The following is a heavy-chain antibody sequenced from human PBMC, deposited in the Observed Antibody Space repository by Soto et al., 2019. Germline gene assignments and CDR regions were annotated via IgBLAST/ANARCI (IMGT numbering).Heavy chain of an antibody. CDR3: TRRVAVAGNDYYGMDV. Sequence: GGSLRLSCASSGFTFSVSAMHWVRQASGKGLEWVGRIRTKTNTYATAYAASVKGRFTISRDDSKNTAYLQMNSLKTEDTAVYYCTRRVAVAGNDYYGMDVWGQGTTVTVSS. CDR2: IRTKTNTYAT. J-gene: IGHJ6*01. CDR1: GFTFSVSA. D-gene: IGHD6-19*01. V-gene: IGHV3-73*01.